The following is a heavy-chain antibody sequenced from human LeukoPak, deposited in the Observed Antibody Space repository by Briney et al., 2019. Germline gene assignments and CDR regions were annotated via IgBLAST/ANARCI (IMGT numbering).Heavy chain of an antibody. CDR2: ISSCGSTI. Sequence: PGGSLRLSCAASGFTFSDYYMSWIRQAPGKGLEWVSYISSCGSTIYYADSVKGRSTTSRDNAKNSLYLQMNSLRAEDTAVYYCARGNSGYDARGAIDYWGQGTLVTVSS. CDR1: GFTFSDYY. D-gene: IGHD5-12*01. CDR3: ARGNSGYDARGAIDY. J-gene: IGHJ4*02. V-gene: IGHV3-11*04.